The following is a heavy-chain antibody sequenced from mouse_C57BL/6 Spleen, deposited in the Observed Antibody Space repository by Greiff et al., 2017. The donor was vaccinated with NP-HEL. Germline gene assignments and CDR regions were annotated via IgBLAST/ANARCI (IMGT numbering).Heavy chain of an antibody. J-gene: IGHJ4*01. CDR1: GYTFTSYW. V-gene: IGHV1-69*01. CDR3: ARSDPHYYAMDY. CDR2: IDPSDSYT. Sequence: QVQLQQPGAELVMPGASVKLSCKASGYTFTSYWMHWVKQRPGPGLEWIGEIDPSDSYTNYNQKFKGKSTLTVDKSSSTAYMQLSSLTSEDSAVYYCARSDPHYYAMDYWGQGTSVTVSS.